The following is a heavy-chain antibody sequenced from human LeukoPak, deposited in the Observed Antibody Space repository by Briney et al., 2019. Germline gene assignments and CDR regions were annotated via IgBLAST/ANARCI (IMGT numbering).Heavy chain of an antibody. Sequence: ETLSLTCTVSGGSISSYYMSWVRQAPGKGLEGVSVIYSGGSTYYTDSARGRLTISRDNSKNTLYLQMNSLRVEDTAVYYCARYSSSWYSPFDYWGQGTLVTVSS. D-gene: IGHD6-13*01. CDR2: IYSGGST. J-gene: IGHJ4*02. CDR1: GGSISSYY. V-gene: IGHV3-53*01. CDR3: ARYSSSWYSPFDY.